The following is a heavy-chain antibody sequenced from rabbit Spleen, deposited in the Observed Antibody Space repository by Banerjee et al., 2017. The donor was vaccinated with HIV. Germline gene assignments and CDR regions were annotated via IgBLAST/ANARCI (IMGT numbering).Heavy chain of an antibody. CDR2: IYIGSSGST. V-gene: IGHV1S45*01. CDR3: ARDAGTGDYIDVYFNL. J-gene: IGHJ4*01. D-gene: IGHD8-1*01. Sequence: QEQLEESGGDLVKPGASLTLTCTASGFSFRSSYYMCWVRQAPGKGLEWIACIYIGSSGSTYYASWAKGRFTISKTSSTTVTLQMTSLTVADTATYFCARDAGTGDYIDVYFNLWGPGTLVTVS. CDR1: GFSFRSSYY.